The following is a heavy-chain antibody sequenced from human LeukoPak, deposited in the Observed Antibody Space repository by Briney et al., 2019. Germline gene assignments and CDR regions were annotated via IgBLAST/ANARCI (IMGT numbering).Heavy chain of an antibody. J-gene: IGHJ4*02. V-gene: IGHV3-53*01. CDR3: ARGPRYSFY. CDR1: GFIVSHNY. D-gene: IGHD6-13*01. Sequence: GGSLRLPCAASGFIVSHNYMTWVRQAPGKGLEWISVIYIDGTTYYADSVKGRFTISRDQANNTLYLQMNTLRDEDTAVYYCARGPRYSFYWGQGTLVSVSS. CDR2: IYIDGTT.